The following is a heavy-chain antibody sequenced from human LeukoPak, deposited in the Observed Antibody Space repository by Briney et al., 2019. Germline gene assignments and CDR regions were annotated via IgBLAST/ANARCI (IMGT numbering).Heavy chain of an antibody. CDR1: GFIFRDYY. D-gene: IGHD3-10*02. CDR3: AELGITMIGGI. CDR2: ISPVGGTM. J-gene: IGHJ6*04. Sequence: PGGSLRLSCTTSGFIFRDYYMIWIRQAPGRGLECFSYISPVGGTMYYADSVKGRFTISRDNAKNSLYLQMNSLRAEDTAGYYCAELGITMIGGIWGKGTTVTISS. V-gene: IGHV3-11*04.